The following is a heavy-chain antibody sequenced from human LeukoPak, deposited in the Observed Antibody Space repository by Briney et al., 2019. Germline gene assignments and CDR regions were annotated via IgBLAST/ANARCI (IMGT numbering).Heavy chain of an antibody. Sequence: GGSLRLSCVASGFTLSSYEMHWVRQAPGKGLEWVSYISSSGGTMYYADSVKGRFTISRDNAKNSLYLQMNSLRAEDTAVYYCARDRTVTTNIYYYYYGMDVWGQGTTVTVSS. CDR1: GFTLSSYE. CDR3: ARDRTVTTNIYYYYYGMDV. J-gene: IGHJ6*02. D-gene: IGHD4-17*01. V-gene: IGHV3-48*03. CDR2: ISSSGGTM.